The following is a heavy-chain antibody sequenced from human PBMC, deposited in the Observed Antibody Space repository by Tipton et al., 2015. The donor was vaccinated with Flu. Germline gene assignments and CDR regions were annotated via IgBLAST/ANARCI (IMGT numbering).Heavy chain of an antibody. CDR1: GASISGYY. CDR3: ARTNTNFFAEAAARPPRLPYYVMDV. Sequence: TLSLTCTVSGASISGYYWSWIRQSPGRGQEYIGHISSSGSTTHNPSLKSRVTISLDTSKNQFSLKLTSVTAADTALYYCARTNTNFFAEAAARPPRLPYYVMDVWGQGTTVTVSS. V-gene: IGHV4-59*01. J-gene: IGHJ6*02. D-gene: IGHD2-2*01. CDR2: ISSSGST.